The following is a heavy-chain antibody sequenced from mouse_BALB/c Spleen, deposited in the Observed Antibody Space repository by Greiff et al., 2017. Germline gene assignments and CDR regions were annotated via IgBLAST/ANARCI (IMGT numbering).Heavy chain of an antibody. J-gene: IGHJ3*01. V-gene: IGHV5-12-2*01. CDR3: ARRDGYFFAY. D-gene: IGHD2-3*01. CDR1: GFTFSSYT. CDR2: ISNGGGST. Sequence: DVQLVESGGGLVQPGGSLKLSCAASGFTFSSYTMSWVRQTPEKRLEWVAYISNGGGSTYYPDTVKGRFTISRDNAKNTLYLQMSSLKSEDTAMYYCARRDGYFFAYWGQGTLVTVSA.